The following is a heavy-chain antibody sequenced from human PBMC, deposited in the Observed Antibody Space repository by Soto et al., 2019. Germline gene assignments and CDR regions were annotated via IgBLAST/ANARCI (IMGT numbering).Heavy chain of an antibody. Sequence: EVQLVESGGGLVQPGGSLRLSCAASGFTFSSYSMNWVRQAPGKGLEWVSYISSSSSTIYYADSVKGRFTISRDNAKNSLYLQMNSLRAEDTAVYYCARVGDCSGGSCYSEPYNWFDPWGQGTLVTVSS. CDR3: ARVGDCSGGSCYSEPYNWFDP. CDR1: GFTFSSYS. V-gene: IGHV3-48*01. D-gene: IGHD2-15*01. J-gene: IGHJ5*02. CDR2: ISSSSSTI.